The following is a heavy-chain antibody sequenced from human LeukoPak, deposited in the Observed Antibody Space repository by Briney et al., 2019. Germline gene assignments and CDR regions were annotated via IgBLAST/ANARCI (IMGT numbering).Heavy chain of an antibody. D-gene: IGHD4-17*01. CDR1: GFTFSNYW. Sequence: PGGSLRLSCAASGFTFSNYWMHWVRQAPGKGLLWVSRIDVDGSSTSYADSVKGRFTISRDNAKNTLYLQMNSLRAEDTAVYYCARVSTVTTFDIWGQGTMVTVSS. J-gene: IGHJ3*02. CDR2: IDVDGSST. V-gene: IGHV3-74*01. CDR3: ARVSTVTTFDI.